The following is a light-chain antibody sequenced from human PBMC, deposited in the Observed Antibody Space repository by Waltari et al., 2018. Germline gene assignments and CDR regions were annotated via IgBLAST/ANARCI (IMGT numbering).Light chain of an antibody. V-gene: IGLV1-44*01. CDR3: AAWDDSLRGHWV. CDR1: SSNIGSNV. Sequence: QSVLTQPPSAAGSPGQRVTIFCSGSSSNIGSNVVNWYHQFPGKAPKLLIYRSDQRPSGVPDRFSGSKSGTSASLAISGLHPEDEADYYCAAWDDSLRGHWVFGGGTKVTVL. CDR2: RSD. J-gene: IGLJ3*02.